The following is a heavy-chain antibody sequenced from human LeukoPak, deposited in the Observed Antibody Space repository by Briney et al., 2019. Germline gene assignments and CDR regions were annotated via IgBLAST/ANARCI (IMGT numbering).Heavy chain of an antibody. J-gene: IGHJ4*02. CDR3: ARVGSYGSIDY. CDR1: GGSISSYY. D-gene: IGHD1-26*01. CDR2: IYYSGST. Sequence: PSETLSLTCTVSGGSISSYYWSWIRQPPGKRLEWIGYIYYSGSTNYNPSLKSRVTISVDTSKNQFSLKLSSVTAADTAVYYCARVGSYGSIDYWGQGTLVTVSS. V-gene: IGHV4-59*01.